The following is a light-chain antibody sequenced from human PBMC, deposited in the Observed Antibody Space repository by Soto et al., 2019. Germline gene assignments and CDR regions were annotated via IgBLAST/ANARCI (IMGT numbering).Light chain of an antibody. Sequence: QSALTQPASVSGSPGQSITISCTGTSSDTAGYNYVSWYQQHPGKAPKLMIYEVSNRPSGVSNRFSGSQSGNTASLTISGLQAEDEANYYCGGWDDSLSGPVFGGGTKLTVL. CDR3: GGWDDSLSGPV. J-gene: IGLJ2*01. CDR1: SSDTAGYNY. V-gene: IGLV2-14*01. CDR2: EVS.